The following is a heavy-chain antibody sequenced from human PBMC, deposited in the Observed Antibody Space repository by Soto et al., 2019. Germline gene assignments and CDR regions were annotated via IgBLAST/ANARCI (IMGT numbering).Heavy chain of an antibody. D-gene: IGHD6-19*01. Sequence: ASVKVSCKASGYTFTSYYMHWVRQAPGQGLEWMGIINPSGGSTSYAQKFQGRVTMTRDTSTSTVYMELSSLRCEDTAVYYCARVPAGGWYLDYWGQGTLVTVSS. V-gene: IGHV1-46*01. J-gene: IGHJ4*02. CDR1: GYTFTSYY. CDR2: INPSGGST. CDR3: ARVPAGGWYLDY.